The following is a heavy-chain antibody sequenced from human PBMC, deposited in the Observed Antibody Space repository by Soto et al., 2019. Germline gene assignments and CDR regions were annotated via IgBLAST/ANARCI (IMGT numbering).Heavy chain of an antibody. CDR2: ISAYDGNT. J-gene: IGHJ6*02. CDR3: ARGGYYDSSGSRNYYYYGMNV. Sequence: GPSVKVSCKASGYTFTRYGIDWVRQTTRQGLEWLGWISAYDGNTKYAQILQGRVSLTTDTSTNTAYMELRSLRSDDTAMYFCARGGYYDSSGSRNYYYYGMNVWGQGTTVTVSS. CDR1: GYTFTRYG. V-gene: IGHV1-18*01. D-gene: IGHD3-22*01.